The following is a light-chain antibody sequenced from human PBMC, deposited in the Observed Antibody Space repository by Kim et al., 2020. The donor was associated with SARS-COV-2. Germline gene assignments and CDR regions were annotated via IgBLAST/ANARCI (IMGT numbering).Light chain of an antibody. Sequence: QPASISCKSRQRLLHSDGGTYLSWHHQRPGQPPRLLIYEISNRLSGVPDRFSGSGAGTDFTLTISGVEAEDVGVYYCMQGTQFPYSFGQGTKLEI. J-gene: IGKJ2*03. CDR3: MQGTQFPYS. V-gene: IGKV2-24*01. CDR1: QRLLHSDGGTY. CDR2: EIS.